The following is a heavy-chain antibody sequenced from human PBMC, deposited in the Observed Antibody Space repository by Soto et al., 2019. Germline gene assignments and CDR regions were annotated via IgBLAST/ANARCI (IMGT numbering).Heavy chain of an antibody. V-gene: IGHV1-18*01. CDR1: GYTFTSYG. CDR3: ARDRATRGAVAVYP. CDR2: ISAYNGNT. Sequence: QVQLVQSGAEVKKPGASVKVSCKASGYTFTSYGISWVRQAPGQGLEWMGWISAYNGNTNYAQKRQGRGTITTHTSTSTAYLELGSMISDDTAVYYCARDRATRGAVAVYPSGQGTLVTVSS. J-gene: IGHJ5*02. D-gene: IGHD6-19*01.